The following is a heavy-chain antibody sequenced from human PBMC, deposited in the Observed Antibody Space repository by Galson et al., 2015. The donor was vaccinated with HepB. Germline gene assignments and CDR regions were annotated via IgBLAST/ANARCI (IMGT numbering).Heavy chain of an antibody. D-gene: IGHD2-2*01. J-gene: IGHJ6*02. CDR2: ISSGGSTI. CDR3: ARGGYCSSVSCSHYYYGMDV. V-gene: IGHV3-48*04. CDR1: GFRFSNYN. Sequence: SLRLSCAASGFRFSNYNMNWVRQAPGKGLEWVSYISSGGSTIYSAASVQGRFIIPRDNAKNLLYRQMNSLRAEGTAVYYCARGGYCSSVSCSHYYYGMDVWGQGTLVTVSS.